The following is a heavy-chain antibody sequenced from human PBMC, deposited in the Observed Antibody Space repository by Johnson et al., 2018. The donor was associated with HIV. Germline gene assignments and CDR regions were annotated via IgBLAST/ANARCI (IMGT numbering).Heavy chain of an antibody. V-gene: IGHV3-9*01. CDR2: ISWNSGTI. CDR1: GFTFDDYA. CDR3: ASTPVAAGAFDI. J-gene: IGHJ3*02. Sequence: VQLVESGGGLVQPGRSLRLSCAASGFTFDDYAMHWVRQAPGKGLEWVSGISWNSGTIAYVDSVKGRFSISRDNAKNSLFLQMNSLRAEDTAVYYCASTPVAAGAFDIWGQGTMVSVSS. D-gene: IGHD6-19*01.